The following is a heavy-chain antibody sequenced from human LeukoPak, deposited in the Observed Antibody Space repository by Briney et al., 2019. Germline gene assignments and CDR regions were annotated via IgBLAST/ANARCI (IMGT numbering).Heavy chain of an antibody. CDR3: AREGHYDILTGYPPLEYYFYYMDV. CDR1: GFSFSTYW. Sequence: PGGSLRLSCAASGFSFSTYWMTWVRQTPGKGLEWVANIDKDGSEKVYVDSVKGRFTISRDNAKNSLYLQMNSLRAEDTALYYCAREGHYDILTGYPPLEYYFYYMDVWGKGATVTVSS. CDR2: IDKDGSEK. J-gene: IGHJ6*03. D-gene: IGHD3-9*01. V-gene: IGHV3-7*01.